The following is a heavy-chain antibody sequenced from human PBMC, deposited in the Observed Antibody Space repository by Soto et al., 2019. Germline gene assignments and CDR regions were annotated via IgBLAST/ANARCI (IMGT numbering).Heavy chain of an antibody. Sequence: SQTLSLTCAISGDSVSSNSAAWNWIRQSPSRGLEWLGRTCYRSKWYNDYAVSVKSRITINPDTSKNQFSLQLHSVTPEDTAVYYCATSPQMRGYYGMDVWGQGTTVTVSS. CDR2: TCYRSKWYN. J-gene: IGHJ6*02. CDR1: GDSVSSNSAA. V-gene: IGHV6-1*01. CDR3: ATSPQMRGYYGMDV.